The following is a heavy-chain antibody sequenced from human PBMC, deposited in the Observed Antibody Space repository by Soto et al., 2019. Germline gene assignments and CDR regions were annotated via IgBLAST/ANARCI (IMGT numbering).Heavy chain of an antibody. J-gene: IGHJ4*01. CDR2: VYYSGST. Sequence: SETLSLTCTVSGGSISGGGSYWSWIRQRPGKGLEWIGSVYYSGSTYYNPSLESRVTISVDKSKNQFSLKLMSLSAADTAVYYCGRLEGLATISYYFDYWGRGTLVTVSS. V-gene: IGHV4-39*01. CDR1: GGSISGGGSY. CDR3: GRLEGLATISYYFDY. D-gene: IGHD3-9*01.